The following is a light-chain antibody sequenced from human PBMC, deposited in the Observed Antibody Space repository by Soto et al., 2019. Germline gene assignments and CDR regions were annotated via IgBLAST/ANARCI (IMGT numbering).Light chain of an antibody. J-gene: IGLJ3*02. V-gene: IGLV1-40*01. CDR3: QSYDNNWV. CDR1: SSNIGAGYD. CDR2: FNT. Sequence: QSVLTQPPSVSGAPGQRVTISCTGSSSNIGAGYDVHWYQHLPGTAPKLLIYFNTNRPSGVPDRFSGSKSGTSASLAITGLRPEDEASYFCQSYDNNWVFGGGTKVTVL.